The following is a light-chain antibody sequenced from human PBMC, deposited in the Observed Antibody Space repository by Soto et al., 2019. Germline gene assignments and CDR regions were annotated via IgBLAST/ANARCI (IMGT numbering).Light chain of an antibody. CDR2: GAS. CDR1: QSVSSN. CDR3: QQYNNWPPGT. V-gene: IGKV3-15*01. Sequence: EIVMTQSPATLSVSPGERATLSCRASQSVSSNLAWYQQKPGQAPRLLIYGASTRATGIPARFSGSGSGTAFTLTLSSLQSEDFAFYYCQQYNNWPPGTFGQGTKVEI. J-gene: IGKJ1*01.